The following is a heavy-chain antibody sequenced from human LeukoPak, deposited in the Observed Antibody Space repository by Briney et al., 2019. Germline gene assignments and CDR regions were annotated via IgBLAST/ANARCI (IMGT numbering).Heavy chain of an antibody. CDR2: IWNDGSNK. CDR3: ARIHSLYYYDSSGYGAFDI. CDR1: GFTFSRYV. Sequence: PGGSLRLSCAASGFTFSRYVMHWVRQAPGKGLEWVAVIWNDGSNKYYADSVMGRFTISRDNSKNTLYLQMNSLRAEDTAVYYCARIHSLYYYDSSGYGAFDIWGQGTMVTVSS. J-gene: IGHJ3*02. D-gene: IGHD3-22*01. V-gene: IGHV3-33*08.